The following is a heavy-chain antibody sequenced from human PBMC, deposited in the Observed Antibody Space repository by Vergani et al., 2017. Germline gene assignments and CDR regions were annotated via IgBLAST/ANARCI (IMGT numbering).Heavy chain of an antibody. CDR1: GYTFNTYA. CDR3: AREGGPHSI. Sequence: QVLVVQSGSEFKKPGASVKVSCKTSGYTFNTYAICWVRQAPGQGLEWMGWINTNNGDPTYDQDFTGRFIFSLDTSASTAYLEINNLKPEDTAFYYCAREGGPHSIWGQGMLVTVSS. CDR2: INTNNGDP. D-gene: IGHD2-21*01. V-gene: IGHV7-4-1*02. J-gene: IGHJ4*03.